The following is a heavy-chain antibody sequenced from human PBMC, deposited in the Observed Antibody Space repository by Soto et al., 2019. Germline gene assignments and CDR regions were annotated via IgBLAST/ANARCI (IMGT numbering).Heavy chain of an antibody. CDR2: MNPNSGNT. Sequence: ASVKVSCKASGYTFTSYDINWVRQATGQGLEWMGWMNPNSGNTGYAQKFQGRVTMTRNTSISTAYMELSSLRSEDTAVYYCARGGYSISGYYYYGMDVWGQGXTVTVSS. J-gene: IGHJ6*02. CDR3: ARGGYSISGYYYYGMDV. D-gene: IGHD4-4*01. CDR1: GYTFTSYD. V-gene: IGHV1-8*01.